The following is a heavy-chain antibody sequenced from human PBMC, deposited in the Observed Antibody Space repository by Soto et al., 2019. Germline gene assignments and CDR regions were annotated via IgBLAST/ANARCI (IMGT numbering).Heavy chain of an antibody. J-gene: IGHJ4*02. Sequence: EVQLLESGGGLVQPGGSLRLSCAASGFTFSSYAMNWVRQAPGKGLEWVSSISDTSGRTYYADSVEGRFTISRDNSKNTLYLQIDSLRAEDTAVYYCAKDEGSGWYYFDYWGQGTLVSVSS. CDR1: GFTFSSYA. CDR2: ISDTSGRT. V-gene: IGHV3-23*01. CDR3: AKDEGSGWYYFDY. D-gene: IGHD6-19*01.